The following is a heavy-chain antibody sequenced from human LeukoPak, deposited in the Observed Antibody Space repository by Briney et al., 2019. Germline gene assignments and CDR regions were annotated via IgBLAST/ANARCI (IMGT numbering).Heavy chain of an antibody. CDR3: AREATTVTTLGAFDI. Sequence: PSQTLSLTCTVSGVSISSGGYYWSWIRQHPGKGLEWIGYIYYSGSTYYNPSLKSRVTISVDTSKNQFSLKLSSVTAADTAVYYCAREATTVTTLGAFDIWGQGTMVTVSS. J-gene: IGHJ3*02. CDR1: GVSISSGGYY. D-gene: IGHD4-17*01. V-gene: IGHV4-31*03. CDR2: IYYSGST.